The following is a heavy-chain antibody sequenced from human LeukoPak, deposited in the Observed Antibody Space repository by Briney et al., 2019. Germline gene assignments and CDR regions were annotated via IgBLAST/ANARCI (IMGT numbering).Heavy chain of an antibody. CDR3: AREDSYYDSSGSRGAFDI. CDR1: GYTFTSYG. CDR2: ISAYNGNT. V-gene: IGHV1-18*01. D-gene: IGHD3-22*01. J-gene: IGHJ3*02. Sequence: GASVKVSCKASGYTFTSYGISWVRQAPGQGLEWMGWISAYNGNTNYAQKLQGRVTMTTDTSTSTAYMELRSLRSDDTAVYYCAREDSYYDSSGSRGAFDIWGQGTMVTVSS.